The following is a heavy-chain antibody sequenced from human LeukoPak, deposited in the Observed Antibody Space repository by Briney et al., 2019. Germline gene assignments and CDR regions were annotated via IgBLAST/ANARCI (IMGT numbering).Heavy chain of an antibody. Sequence: SETLSLTCTVSGGSNYWSWIRQPPGKGLEWIAYIHYSGSPNYNPSLKSRVTISIDTSKNQFSLKLSSVTAADTAVYYCARRRPVTPFDYWGQGTLVTVSS. D-gene: IGHD1-1*01. CDR1: GGSNY. CDR3: ARRRPVTPFDY. CDR2: IHYSGSP. J-gene: IGHJ4*02. V-gene: IGHV4-59*12.